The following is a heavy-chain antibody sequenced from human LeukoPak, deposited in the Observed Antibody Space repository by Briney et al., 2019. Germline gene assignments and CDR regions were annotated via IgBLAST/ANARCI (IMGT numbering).Heavy chain of an antibody. D-gene: IGHD2-2*01. CDR2: IYYSGST. J-gene: IGHJ6*02. Sequence: SETLSLTCTVSGGSISSGGYYWSWSRQHPGKGLEWIGYIYYSGSTYYNPSLKSRVTISVDTSKNQFSLKLSSVTAADTAVYYCARMGIPAAIHYYYGMDVWGQGTTVTVSS. CDR1: GGSISSGGYY. CDR3: ARMGIPAAIHYYYGMDV. V-gene: IGHV4-31*02.